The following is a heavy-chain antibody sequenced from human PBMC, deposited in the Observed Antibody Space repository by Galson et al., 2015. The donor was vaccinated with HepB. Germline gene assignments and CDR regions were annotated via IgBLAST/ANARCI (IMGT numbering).Heavy chain of an antibody. CDR2: ISSNGGST. CDR1: GFTFSSYA. J-gene: IGHJ4*02. Sequence: SLRLSCAASGFTFSSYAMHWVRQAPGKGLEYVSAISSNGGSTYYANSVKGRFTISRDNSKNTLYLQMGSLRAEDMAVYYCAREGSYYDILTILDYWGQGTLVTVSS. D-gene: IGHD3-9*01. CDR3: AREGSYYDILTILDY. V-gene: IGHV3-64*01.